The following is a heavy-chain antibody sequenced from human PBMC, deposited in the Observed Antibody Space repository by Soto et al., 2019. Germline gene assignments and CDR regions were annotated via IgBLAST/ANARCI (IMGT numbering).Heavy chain of an antibody. CDR2: IYSGGST. V-gene: IGHV3-66*01. D-gene: IGHD6-13*01. CDR1: GFNVSSNC. CDR3: AKSFSISWPEYFHH. J-gene: IGHJ1*01. Sequence: EVQLVESGGGLVQPGGSLRLSCAASGFNVSSNCMSWVRQAPGKGLEWVSVIYSGGSTYYADTVRGRFTVSRDNSKNTLYLQMNSLRAEDTAVYYCAKSFSISWPEYFHHWGQGTLVTV.